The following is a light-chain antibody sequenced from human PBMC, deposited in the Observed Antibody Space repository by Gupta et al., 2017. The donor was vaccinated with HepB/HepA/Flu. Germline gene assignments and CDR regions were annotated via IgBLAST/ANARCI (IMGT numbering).Light chain of an antibody. J-gene: IGLJ1*01. CDR2: QDD. CDR1: NLETKF. V-gene: IGLV3-1*01. CDR3: QAWDSGTACV. Sequence: SYELTQPPSVSVSPGQTATITCPGDNLETKFVSWYQQKSGQSPLVVIYQDDKRPSGIPERFSASNSENTATLTISGTQTVDEAVYFCQAWDSGTACVFGTGTKVTVL.